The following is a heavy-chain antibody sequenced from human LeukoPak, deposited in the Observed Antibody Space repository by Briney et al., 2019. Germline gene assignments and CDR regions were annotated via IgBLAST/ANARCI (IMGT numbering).Heavy chain of an antibody. D-gene: IGHD5-24*01. CDR3: ARRYRRRDGYIYDAFDI. J-gene: IGHJ3*02. CDR1: GYSFTSYW. Sequence: GESLKISCKGSGYSFTSYWIGWVRQMPGKGLEWMGIIYPGDSDTRYSPSFQGQVTISADKSISTAYLQWSSLKASDTAMCYCARRYRRRDGYIYDAFDIWGQGTMVTVSS. CDR2: IYPGDSDT. V-gene: IGHV5-51*01.